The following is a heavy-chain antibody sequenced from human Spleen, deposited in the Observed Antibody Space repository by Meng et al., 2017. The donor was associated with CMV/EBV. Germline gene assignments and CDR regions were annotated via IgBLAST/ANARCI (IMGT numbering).Heavy chain of an antibody. CDR1: RGTHNSYA. J-gene: IGHJ6*02. V-gene: IGHV1-69*10. Sequence: SVKVSCKASRGTHNSYAINWVRQAPGQGLEWMGGIIPVVDIPNYAQKFRGRVTITADKSTSTAYMELRSLRSDDTAVYYCARVTVLYGMDVWGQGTTVTVSS. D-gene: IGHD1-20*01. CDR3: ARVTVLYGMDV. CDR2: IIPVVDIP.